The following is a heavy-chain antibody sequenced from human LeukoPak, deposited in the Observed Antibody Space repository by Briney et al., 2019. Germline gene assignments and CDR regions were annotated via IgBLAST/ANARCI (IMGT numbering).Heavy chain of an antibody. Sequence: PGRCLRLSCPASGFTFSSYEMNWVRQAPGKGLEWISYISSSGSTMYYADSVKGRFTISRDNAKNSLYLQMNSLRAEDTAIYYCASSSWYALDYWGQGTLVTVSS. J-gene: IGHJ4*02. V-gene: IGHV3-48*03. CDR2: ISSSGSTM. D-gene: IGHD6-13*01. CDR3: ASSSWYALDY. CDR1: GFTFSSYE.